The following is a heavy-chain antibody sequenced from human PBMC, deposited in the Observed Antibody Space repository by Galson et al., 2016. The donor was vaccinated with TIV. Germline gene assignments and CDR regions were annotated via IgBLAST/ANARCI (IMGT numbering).Heavy chain of an antibody. CDR3: AHGSGWLLDY. D-gene: IGHD6-19*01. Sequence: PALVKPTQTLTLTCSFSGFPLPSTAVGVGWVRQPPEEALDWLGLIYLDDQQWYSLPLQNRMTITKDTSKTHVVLTLSNLEPADTGTYYCAHGSGWLLDYWGQGILVTVSS. V-gene: IGHV2-5*02. CDR1: GFPLPSTAVG. CDR2: IYLDDQQ. J-gene: IGHJ4*02.